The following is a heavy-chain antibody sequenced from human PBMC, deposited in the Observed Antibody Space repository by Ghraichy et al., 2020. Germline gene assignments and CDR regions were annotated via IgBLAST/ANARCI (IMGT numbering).Heavy chain of an antibody. J-gene: IGHJ4*02. V-gene: IGHV4-59*08. CDR1: GGSISSYD. Sequence: SETLSLTCTVSGGSISSYDWSWIRQPPGKGLEWIGYISDSGSSNYNPSLKSRLTISLDRSWSQFSMKLTSVTAADTAVYYCAGRARYSGSYPYWGQGTLVAVSS. CDR3: AGRARYSGSYPY. D-gene: IGHD1-26*01. CDR2: ISDSGSS.